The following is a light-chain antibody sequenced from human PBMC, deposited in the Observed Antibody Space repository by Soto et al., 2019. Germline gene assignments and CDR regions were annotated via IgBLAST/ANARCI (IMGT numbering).Light chain of an antibody. CDR1: SDDIGNFNL. CDR3: CSYAGSRWV. Sequence: QSVLTQPASASGSPGQSITFSCTGSSDDIGNFNLVSWYQQYPGKAPKLILYEVNKRPLGVSDRFSGSKSGNTASLTISGLQAEDEADYHCCSYAGSRWVFGGGTKVTVL. J-gene: IGLJ3*02. V-gene: IGLV2-23*02. CDR2: EVN.